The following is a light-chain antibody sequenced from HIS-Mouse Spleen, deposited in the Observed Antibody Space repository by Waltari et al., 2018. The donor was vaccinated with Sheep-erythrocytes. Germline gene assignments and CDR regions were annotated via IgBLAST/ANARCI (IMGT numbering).Light chain of an antibody. V-gene: IGLV1-44*01. CDR3: QAWDSSTVV. CDR1: SSNIGSNT. Sequence: QSVLTQPPSASGTPGQRVTTSCSGSSSNIGSNTVNWYQQLPGTAPHLLIYSNNQRPSGVPDRFSGSKSGTSASLAISGLQSEDEADYYCQAWDSSTVVFGGGTKLTVL. CDR2: SNN. J-gene: IGLJ2*01.